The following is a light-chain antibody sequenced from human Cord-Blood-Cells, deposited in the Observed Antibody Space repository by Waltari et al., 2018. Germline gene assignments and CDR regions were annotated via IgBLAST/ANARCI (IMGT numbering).Light chain of an antibody. CDR3: QQSYGWYS. J-gene: IGKJ2*03. CDR2: AAS. Sequence: DIQMTQSPSSLSASVGDRVTITCRASQSISSYLNWYQQKPGKAPKLLIYAASSLQSGVPSRFSGSGSGTDFTLTISSLQPEDFATYYCQQSYGWYSFGQGTKLEIK. CDR1: QSISSY. V-gene: IGKV1-39*01.